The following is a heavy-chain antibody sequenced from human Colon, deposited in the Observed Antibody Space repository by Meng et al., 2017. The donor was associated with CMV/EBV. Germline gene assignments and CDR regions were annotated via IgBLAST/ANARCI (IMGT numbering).Heavy chain of an antibody. V-gene: IGHV3-74*01. CDR3: ARGTGSYYSLGY. Sequence: GGSLRLSCAASGFTFSSYAMHWVRQAPGKGLVWVSRINSDGNSTSFADSVKGRFTISRDNAKNTLYLQMNSLRDEDTAVYYCARGTGSYYSLGYWGQGTLVTVSS. D-gene: IGHD1-26*01. CDR1: GFTFSSYA. CDR2: INSDGNST. J-gene: IGHJ4*02.